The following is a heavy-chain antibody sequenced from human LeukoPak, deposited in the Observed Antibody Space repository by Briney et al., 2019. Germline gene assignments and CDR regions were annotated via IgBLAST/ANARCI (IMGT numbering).Heavy chain of an antibody. Sequence: KTSETLSLTCTLSGGSISSYYWSWIRQPPGKGLEWIGYIYYSGSTNYNPSLKSRVTISVDTSKNQFSLKLSSVTAADTAVYYCARGNGDYAYFDYWGQGTLVTVSS. CDR2: IYYSGST. CDR3: ARGNGDYAYFDY. J-gene: IGHJ4*02. D-gene: IGHD4-17*01. V-gene: IGHV4-59*01. CDR1: GGSISSYY.